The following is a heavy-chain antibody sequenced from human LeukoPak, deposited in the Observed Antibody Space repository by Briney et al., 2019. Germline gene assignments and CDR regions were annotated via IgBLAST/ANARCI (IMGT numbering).Heavy chain of an antibody. CDR3: ARDFSDPQRRGRYYFDY. Sequence: GRSLRLSCAASGFTFSSYGMHWVRQAPGKGLEWVAVIWYDGSNKYYADSVKGRFTISRDNSKNTLYLQMNSLRAEDTAVYYCARDFSDPQRRGRYYFDYWGQGTLVTVSS. J-gene: IGHJ4*02. V-gene: IGHV3-33*01. CDR2: IWYDGSNK. D-gene: IGHD3-10*01. CDR1: GFTFSSYG.